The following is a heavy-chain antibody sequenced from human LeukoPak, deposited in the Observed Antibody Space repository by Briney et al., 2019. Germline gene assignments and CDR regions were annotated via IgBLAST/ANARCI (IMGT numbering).Heavy chain of an antibody. J-gene: IGHJ6*02. Sequence: ASVKVSCKASRYTFTGYYMHWVRQAPGQGLEWMGWINPNSGGTNYAQKFQGRVTKTRDTSISTAYMELSRLRSDDTAVYYCARGRTAMDADYYYYGMDVWGQGTTVTVSS. D-gene: IGHD5-18*01. CDR3: ARGRTAMDADYYYYGMDV. V-gene: IGHV1-2*02. CDR1: RYTFTGYY. CDR2: INPNSGGT.